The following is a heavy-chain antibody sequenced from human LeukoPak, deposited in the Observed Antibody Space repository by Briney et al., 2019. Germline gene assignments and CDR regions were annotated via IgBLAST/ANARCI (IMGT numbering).Heavy chain of an antibody. Sequence: PSETLSLTCTVSGGSISSSSYYWGWIRQPAGKGLEWIGSIYYSGSTYYNPSLKSRVTISVDTSKNQFSLKLTSVTAADTAMYYCARWFRGYRDAFDIWGQGTLVTVSS. CDR2: IYYSGST. J-gene: IGHJ3*02. D-gene: IGHD5-18*01. CDR3: ARWFRGYRDAFDI. V-gene: IGHV4-39*01. CDR1: GGSISSSSYY.